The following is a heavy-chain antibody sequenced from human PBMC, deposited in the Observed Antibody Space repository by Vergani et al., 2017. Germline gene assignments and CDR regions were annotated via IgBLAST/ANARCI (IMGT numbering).Heavy chain of an antibody. Sequence: QVQLQESGPGLVKPSETLSLICTVSGDSVISTDYHLGWIRQPPGKGLEWIGSMDYSGSTSYNPSLESRISISFDTAKNQFSLRLTSVTAGNTAVYYCTSRRGACRAACCLSYDFWGAGTLVGVSS. CDR1: GDSVISTDYH. D-gene: IGHD2-21*01. CDR2: MDYSGST. J-gene: IGHJ4*02. CDR3: TSRRGACRAACCLSYDF. V-gene: IGHV4-39*01.